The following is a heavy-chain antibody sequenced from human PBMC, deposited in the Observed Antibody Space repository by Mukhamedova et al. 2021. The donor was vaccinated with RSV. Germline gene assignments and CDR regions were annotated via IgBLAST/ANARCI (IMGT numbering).Heavy chain of an antibody. CDR3: AKDLEDSSGWYVGDFDY. V-gene: IGHV3-30*18. Sequence: GKGLEWVAVISYDGSNKYYADSVKGRFTISRDNSKNTLYLQMNSLRAEDTAVYYCAKDLEDSSGWYVGDFDYWGQGTLVTVSS. D-gene: IGHD6-19*01. J-gene: IGHJ4*02. CDR2: ISYDGSNK.